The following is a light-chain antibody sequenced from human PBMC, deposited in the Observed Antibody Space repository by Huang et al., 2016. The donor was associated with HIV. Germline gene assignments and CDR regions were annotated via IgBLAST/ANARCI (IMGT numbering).Light chain of an antibody. CDR1: QSISSY. V-gene: IGKV1-39*01. CDR2: AAS. J-gene: IGKJ1*01. CDR3: QQSYSIPPWT. Sequence: DIQMTQSPSSLSASVGDRVTITCRASQSISSYLNWYQQKPGKAPKLLIYAASSLQSGVPSRFSGSGSGTDFTLTISSLQPEDFATYYCQQSYSIPPWT.